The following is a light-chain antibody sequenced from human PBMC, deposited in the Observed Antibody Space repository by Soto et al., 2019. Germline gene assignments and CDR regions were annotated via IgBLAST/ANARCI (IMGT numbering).Light chain of an antibody. CDR3: QQRSHWPRT. J-gene: IGKJ1*01. Sequence: ENGLTQSPGTLSFSPEERATLSCSASPSVSSRYLAWYQQKPGQAPRLLIYGASSRATGIPARFSGSGSGTDFTLTISSLEPEDFAVYYCQQRSHWPRTFGQGTKVDIK. CDR1: PSVSSRY. V-gene: IGKV3D-20*02. CDR2: GAS.